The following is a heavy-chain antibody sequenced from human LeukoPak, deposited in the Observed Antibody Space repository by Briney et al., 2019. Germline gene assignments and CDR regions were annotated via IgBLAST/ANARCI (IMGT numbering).Heavy chain of an antibody. V-gene: IGHV4-61*02. D-gene: IGHD3-22*01. CDR2: IYTSGST. J-gene: IGHJ4*02. CDR3: ARVTTGGYYNC. Sequence: SETLSLTCTVSGGSISSGSYYWSWIRQPAGKGLEWIGRIYTSGSTNYNPSLKSLITISVDTSKNQFSLKLSSVTAADTAVYYCARVTTGGYYNCWGQGTLVTVSS. CDR1: GGSISSGSYY.